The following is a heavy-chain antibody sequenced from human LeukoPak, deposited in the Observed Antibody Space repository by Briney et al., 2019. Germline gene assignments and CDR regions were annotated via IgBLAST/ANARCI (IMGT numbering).Heavy chain of an antibody. V-gene: IGHV4-38-2*02. D-gene: IGHD3-10*01. Sequence: SETLSLTCTVSGYSISSGYYWGWIRQPPGKGLEWIGSIYHSGSTYYNPSLKSRVTISVDTSKNQFSLKLSSVTAADTAVYYCARDLFGYFDYWGQGTLVTVSS. CDR3: ARDLFGYFDY. J-gene: IGHJ4*02. CDR2: IYHSGST. CDR1: GYSISSGYY.